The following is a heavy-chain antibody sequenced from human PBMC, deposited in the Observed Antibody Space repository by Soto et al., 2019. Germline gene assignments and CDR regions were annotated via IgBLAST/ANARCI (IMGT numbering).Heavy chain of an antibody. Sequence: LRLSCAASGLTFRSYWMHWVRQAPGKGLVWVSRINTDGSVAMYVDSVKGRFTISRDNAKNTLYLQMNSLRAEDTAVYYCAKDLAGYSYGYEEYYYGMDVWGQGTTVTVSS. CDR2: INTDGSVA. CDR3: AKDLAGYSYGYEEYYYGMDV. D-gene: IGHD5-18*01. V-gene: IGHV3-74*03. J-gene: IGHJ6*02. CDR1: GLTFRSYW.